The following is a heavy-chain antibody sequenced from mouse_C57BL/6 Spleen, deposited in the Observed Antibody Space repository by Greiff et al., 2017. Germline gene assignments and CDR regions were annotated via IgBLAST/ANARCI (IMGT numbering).Heavy chain of an antibody. Sequence: EVQLQQSGPELVKPGASVKISCKASGYTFTDYYMNWVKQSHGKSLEWIGDINPNNGGTSYNQKFKGKATLTVDKSSSTAYMELRSLTSEDSAVYYCARSPSYYYEGRFAYWGQGTLVTVSA. D-gene: IGHD1-1*01. CDR3: ARSPSYYYEGRFAY. V-gene: IGHV1-26*01. CDR1: GYTFTDYY. CDR2: INPNNGGT. J-gene: IGHJ3*01.